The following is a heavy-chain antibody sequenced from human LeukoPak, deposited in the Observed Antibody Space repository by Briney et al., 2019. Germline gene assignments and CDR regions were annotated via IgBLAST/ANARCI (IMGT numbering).Heavy chain of an antibody. CDR3: ARAGGYGSGSYYIYYYYYMDV. V-gene: IGHV4-59*01. J-gene: IGHJ6*03. CDR2: IYYSGST. CDR1: GGSISSYY. Sequence: TSETLSLTCTVSGGSISSYYWSWIRQPPGKGLEWIGYIYYSGSTNYNPSLKSRVTISVDTSKNQFSLKLSSVTAADTAVYYCARAGGYGSGSYYIYYYYYMDVWGKGTTVTISS. D-gene: IGHD3-10*01.